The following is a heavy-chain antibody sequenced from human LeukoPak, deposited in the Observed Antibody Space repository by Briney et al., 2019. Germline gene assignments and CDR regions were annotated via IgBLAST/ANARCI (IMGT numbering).Heavy chain of an antibody. CDR3: ARDPSLAAAGTKDAFDI. V-gene: IGHV3-21*01. CDR1: GFTFSSYS. J-gene: IGHJ3*02. CDR2: ISSSSSYI. D-gene: IGHD6-13*01. Sequence: GGSLRLSCAASGFTFSSYSMNWVRQAPGKGLEWVSSISSSSSYIYYADSVKGRFTISRDNAKNSLYLQMNSLRAEDTAVYYCARDPSLAAAGTKDAFDIWGQGTMVTVSS.